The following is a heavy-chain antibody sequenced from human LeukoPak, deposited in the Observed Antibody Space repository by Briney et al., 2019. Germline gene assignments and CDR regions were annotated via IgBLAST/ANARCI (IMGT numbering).Heavy chain of an antibody. Sequence: ATVKLSCTASGYTFSGYYMHGVRQPPAQGLEERIRINHHSGGTNYTQKFKGRVTMTRDTSNNTVYLELSTLSSEDTAVYYCARGGFGGGGSCQPWVCDPGGEGTLVTVS. CDR3: ARGGFGGGGSCQPWVCDP. J-gene: IGHJ5*02. D-gene: IGHD2-15*01. V-gene: IGHV1-2*06. CDR2: INHHSGGT. CDR1: GYTFSGYY.